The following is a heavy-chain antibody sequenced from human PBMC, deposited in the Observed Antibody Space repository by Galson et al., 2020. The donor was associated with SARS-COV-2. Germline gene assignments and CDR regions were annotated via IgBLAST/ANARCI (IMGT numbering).Heavy chain of an antibody. CDR1: GFTFSSYA. CDR3: AKDYDGSGSYSDAFDI. V-gene: IGHV3-23*01. CDR2: ISGSAGST. J-gene: IGHJ3*02. D-gene: IGHD3-10*01. Sequence: GGSLRLSCAASGFTFSSYAMSWVRQAPGKGLEWVSAISGSAGSTYYADSVKGRFTISRDNSKNTLYLQMNSLRAEDTAVYYCAKDYDGSGSYSDAFDIWGQGTMVTVSS.